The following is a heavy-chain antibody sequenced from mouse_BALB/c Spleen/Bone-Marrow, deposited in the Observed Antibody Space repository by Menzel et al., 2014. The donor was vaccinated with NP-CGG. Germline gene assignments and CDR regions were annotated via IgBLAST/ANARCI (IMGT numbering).Heavy chain of an antibody. CDR3: ARYDGYFDY. D-gene: IGHD2-3*01. Sequence: QVQLKESGAELVRPETSVKVSCKASGYAFTDYLMEWLKQRPGQGLEWIGVINPGSGSTNYNEKFKDKATLTADKSSSTAYRQLSSLTSDDSAVYFCARYDGYFDYWGQGTILTVSS. CDR2: INPGSGST. V-gene: IGHV1-54*01. CDR1: GYAFTDYL. J-gene: IGHJ2*01.